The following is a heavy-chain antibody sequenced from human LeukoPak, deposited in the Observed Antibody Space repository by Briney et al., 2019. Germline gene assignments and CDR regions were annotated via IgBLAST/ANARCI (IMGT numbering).Heavy chain of an antibody. CDR1: GFTFSSYW. Sequence: GGSLRLSCAASGFTFSSYWMHRVRQAPGKGLVWVSRINGDGSSTAYADSVKGRFTISRDNAKNTLYLQMNSVTAEDTAVYYCAELGITMIGGVWGKGTTVTISS. D-gene: IGHD3-10*02. V-gene: IGHV3-74*01. CDR2: INGDGSST. CDR3: AELGITMIGGV. J-gene: IGHJ6*04.